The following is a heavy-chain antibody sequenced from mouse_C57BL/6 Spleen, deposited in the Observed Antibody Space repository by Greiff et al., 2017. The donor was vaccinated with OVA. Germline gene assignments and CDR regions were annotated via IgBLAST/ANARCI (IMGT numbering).Heavy chain of an antibody. V-gene: IGHV1-76*01. CDR2: IYPGSGNT. CDR1: GYTFTDYY. Sequence: QVQLKQSGAELVRPGASVKLSCKASGYTFTDYYINWVKQRPGQGLEWIARIYPGSGNTYYNEKFKGKATLTAEKSSSTAYMQLSSLTSEDSAVYFCARSGYGSSYRYFDVWGTGTTVTVSS. J-gene: IGHJ1*03. D-gene: IGHD1-1*01. CDR3: ARSGYGSSYRYFDV.